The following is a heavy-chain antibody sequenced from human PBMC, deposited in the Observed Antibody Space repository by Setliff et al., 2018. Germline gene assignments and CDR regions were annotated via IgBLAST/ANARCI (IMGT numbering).Heavy chain of an antibody. D-gene: IGHD2-2*01. CDR2: IYYSGST. CDR1: GGSISSSSYY. V-gene: IGHV4-39*01. Sequence: LSLTCTVSGGSISSSSYYWGWIRQPPGKGLEWIGSIYYSGSTYYNPSLKSRVTISVDTSKTQFSLNLSSVTAADTAVYYCARRGGSSTSGGFYYFYYYMDVWGKGTTVTVSS. CDR3: ARRGGSSTSGGFYYFYYYMDV. J-gene: IGHJ6*03.